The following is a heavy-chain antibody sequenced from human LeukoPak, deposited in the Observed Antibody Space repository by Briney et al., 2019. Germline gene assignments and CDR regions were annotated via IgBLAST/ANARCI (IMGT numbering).Heavy chain of an antibody. Sequence: PSETLSLTCTVSGGSISSSSYYWGWIRQPPGKGLEWIGSIYYSGSTYYNPSLKSRVTISVDTSKNQFSLKLSSVTAADTAVYYCARHLGYCSSTSCLDTNFDYWGQGTLVTVSS. V-gene: IGHV4-39*01. CDR1: GGSISSSSYY. D-gene: IGHD2-2*03. CDR2: IYYSGST. CDR3: ARHLGYCSSTSCLDTNFDY. J-gene: IGHJ4*02.